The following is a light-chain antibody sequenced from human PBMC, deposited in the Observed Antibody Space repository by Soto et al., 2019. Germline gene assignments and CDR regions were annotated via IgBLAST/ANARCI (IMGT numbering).Light chain of an antibody. CDR1: SSDVGGYNY. CDR2: DVS. CDR3: SSYTSSSPL. Sequence: QSALTQPASVSGSPGQSITISCTGTSSDVGGYNYVSWYQQHPGKAPKLMIYDVSNRPSGVSNRFSGSKSGNTASLTISGLQAEHEADYYCSSYTSSSPLFGGGTKLTVL. J-gene: IGLJ2*01. V-gene: IGLV2-14*01.